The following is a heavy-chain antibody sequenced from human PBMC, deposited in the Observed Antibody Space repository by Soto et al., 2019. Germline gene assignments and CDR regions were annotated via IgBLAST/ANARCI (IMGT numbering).Heavy chain of an antibody. Sequence: GGSLRLSCAASGFTFSSDWVHWFRQAPGKGLVWVSRINGDGSSTSYADSVKGRFTICRDNANNTLYLQMDRLRAEDTAVYDCVRGSSRGLEYWGQGTLVKVSS. J-gene: IGHJ4*02. V-gene: IGHV3-74*01. CDR1: GFTFSSDW. CDR2: INGDGSST. D-gene: IGHD3-10*01. CDR3: VRGSSRGLEY.